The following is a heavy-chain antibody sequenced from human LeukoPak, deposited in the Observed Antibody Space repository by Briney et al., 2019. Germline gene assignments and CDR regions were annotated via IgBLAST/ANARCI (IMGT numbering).Heavy chain of an antibody. Sequence: SVNVSCKTSGGSFSSYAITWVRPGPGQGLGWMGRIIPVFGTATYAQRLQGTATITADMDTSKVYLGLTSLTSEDTALYFCARQGALRQDYYMDVWGNGTTVIVSS. J-gene: IGHJ6*03. CDR1: GGSFSSYA. V-gene: IGHV1-69*06. CDR3: ARQGALRQDYYMDV. CDR2: IIPVFGTA.